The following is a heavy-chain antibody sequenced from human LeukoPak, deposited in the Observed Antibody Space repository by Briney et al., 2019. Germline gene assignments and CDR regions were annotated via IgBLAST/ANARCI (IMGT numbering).Heavy chain of an antibody. CDR2: IHPSSGDT. J-gene: IGHJ5*02. Sequence: ASVKVSCKASGYTFIGFYIHWVRQAPAQGLEWMGWIHPSSGDTNSAQNFQDRVTMTRDTSISAAYMEVTRLRSDGTAIYYCARAGIISNNWWEGWFDPWGQETLVTVSS. CDR1: GYTFIGFY. CDR3: ARAGIISNNWWEGWFDP. V-gene: IGHV1-2*02. D-gene: IGHD6-13*01.